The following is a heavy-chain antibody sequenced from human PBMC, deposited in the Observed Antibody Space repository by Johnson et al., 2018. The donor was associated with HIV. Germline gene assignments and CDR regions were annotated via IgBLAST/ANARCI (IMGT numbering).Heavy chain of an antibody. CDR1: GFTVSSNY. Sequence: VQLVESGGGVVQPGRSLRLSCAASGFTVSSNYMSWVRQAPGKGLEWVSVISGSGGSTYYADSVKGRFTISRDNAKNSLYLQMNSLRAEDTAVYYCAKVLALGQLVPKGDFDIWGQGTMGTVTS. J-gene: IGHJ3*02. CDR3: AKVLALGQLVPKGDFDI. V-gene: IGHV3-66*02. D-gene: IGHD6-6*01. CDR2: ISGSGGST.